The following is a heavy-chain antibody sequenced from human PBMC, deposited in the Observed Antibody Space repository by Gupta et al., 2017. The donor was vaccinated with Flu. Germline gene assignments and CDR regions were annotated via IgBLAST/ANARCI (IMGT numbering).Heavy chain of an antibody. Sequence: QVQLVESGGGVVQPGRSLRLSCAASGFTFSSYGMHWVRQAPGKGLEWVAVIWYDGSNKYYADSVKGRFTISRDNSKNTLYLQMNSLRAEDTAVYYCARDSYSYGGSGSYLFSDYWGQGTLVTVSS. CDR3: ARDSYSYGGSGSYLFSDY. J-gene: IGHJ4*02. CDR2: IWYDGSNK. D-gene: IGHD3-10*01. V-gene: IGHV3-33*01. CDR1: GFTFSSYG.